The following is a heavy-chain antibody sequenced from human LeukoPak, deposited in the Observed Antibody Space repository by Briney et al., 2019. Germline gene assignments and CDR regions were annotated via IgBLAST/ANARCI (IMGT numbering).Heavy chain of an antibody. J-gene: IGHJ6*02. CDR2: ISSTGAYV. Sequence: PGGSLRLSCAASGFSFSGYQMNWVRQAPGKGLEWVSSISSTGAYVYYADSVKGRFTISRDNAKNSLYLHMNSLRAEDTAVYYCARDGVSYDVLTGYYTIFGLDVWGQGTTVTVSS. D-gene: IGHD3-9*01. CDR3: ARDGVSYDVLTGYYTIFGLDV. CDR1: GFSFSGYQ. V-gene: IGHV3-21*06.